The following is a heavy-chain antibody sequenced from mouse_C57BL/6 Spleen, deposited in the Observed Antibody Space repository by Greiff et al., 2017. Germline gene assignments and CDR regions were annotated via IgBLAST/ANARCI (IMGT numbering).Heavy chain of an antibody. V-gene: IGHV1-69*01. D-gene: IGHD1-1*01. CDR2: IDPSDSYT. CDR3: ARNLITTVVAYYAMDY. CDR1: GYTFTSYW. J-gene: IGHJ4*01. Sequence: VQLQQPGAELVMPGASVKLSCKASGYTFTSYWMHWVKQRPGQGLEWIGEIDPSDSYTNYNQKFKGKSTLTVDKSSSTAYMQLSSLTSEDSAVYYCARNLITTVVAYYAMDYWGQGTSVTVSS.